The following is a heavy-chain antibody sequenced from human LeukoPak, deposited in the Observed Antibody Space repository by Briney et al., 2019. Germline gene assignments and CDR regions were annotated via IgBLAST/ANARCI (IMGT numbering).Heavy chain of an antibody. D-gene: IGHD5-18*01. J-gene: IGHJ4*02. CDR1: GYIFTSYG. CDR2: ISVFNGNT. Sequence: GASVKVSCKASGYIFTSYGISWVRQAPGQGLEWMGWISVFNGNTNYAKKFQGRVTMTTDTSTRTAYMELRSLRSDDTAMYYCARWKGSPHSAMVKFDYWGQGTLVTVSS. V-gene: IGHV1-18*01. CDR3: ARWKGSPHSAMVKFDY.